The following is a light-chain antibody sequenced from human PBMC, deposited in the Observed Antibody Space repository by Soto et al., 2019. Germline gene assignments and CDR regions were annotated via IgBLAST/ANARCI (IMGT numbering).Light chain of an antibody. Sequence: QSVLTQPPSVSGAPGQRVTISCTGSSSNIGAGYDVHWYQQRPGTAPKLLIYGNSNRPSGVTDRFSGSKSGTSASLAITGLQAEDEADDYCQSYDSSLSGVVFGGGTKLTVL. CDR1: SSNIGAGYD. J-gene: IGLJ2*01. CDR3: QSYDSSLSGVV. CDR2: GNS. V-gene: IGLV1-40*01.